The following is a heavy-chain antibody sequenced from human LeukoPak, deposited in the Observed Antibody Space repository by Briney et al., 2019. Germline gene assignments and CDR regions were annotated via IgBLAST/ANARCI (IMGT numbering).Heavy chain of an antibody. Sequence: PGGSLRLSRAASGFSISNYGMHWVRQAPSKGLDWVAFIRYDGSNKYYADSVKGRFTISRDSSKNTLYLQMNSLRAEDTALYYCAKDIASNWFDPWGEGTLVIVSS. D-gene: IGHD2-15*01. CDR1: GFSISNYG. CDR3: AKDIASNWFDP. CDR2: IRYDGSNK. V-gene: IGHV3-30*02. J-gene: IGHJ5*02.